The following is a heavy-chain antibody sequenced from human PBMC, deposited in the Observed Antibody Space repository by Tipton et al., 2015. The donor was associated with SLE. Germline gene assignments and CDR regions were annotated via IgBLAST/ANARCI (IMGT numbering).Heavy chain of an antibody. CDR2: IIPIFGTA. CDR1: GGIFSNFA. CDR3: AGEGMSTVVNPFDY. Sequence: QVQLVQSGAEVKKPGSSVKVSCKASGGIFSNFAISWVRQAPGQGLEWMGGIIPIFGTAKYAQKFQGRVTITTDESTTTAYMELSSLRSDDTAVYYCAGEGMSTVVNPFDYWGQGTLVTASS. J-gene: IGHJ4*02. V-gene: IGHV1-69*01. D-gene: IGHD4-23*01.